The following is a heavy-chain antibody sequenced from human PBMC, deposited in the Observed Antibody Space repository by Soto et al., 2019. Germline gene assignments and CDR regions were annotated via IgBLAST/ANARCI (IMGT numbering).Heavy chain of an antibody. D-gene: IGHD4-17*01. CDR1: GFTFSSYA. Sequence: QVQLVESGGGVVQPGRSLRLSCAASGFTFSSYAMHWVRQAPGKGLEWVAVISYDGSNKYYADSVKGRFTISRDNSKNTLYLQMNSLRAEDTAVYYCASSTVTRSWFDPWGQGPLVTVSS. CDR3: ASSTVTRSWFDP. CDR2: ISYDGSNK. V-gene: IGHV3-30-3*01. J-gene: IGHJ5*02.